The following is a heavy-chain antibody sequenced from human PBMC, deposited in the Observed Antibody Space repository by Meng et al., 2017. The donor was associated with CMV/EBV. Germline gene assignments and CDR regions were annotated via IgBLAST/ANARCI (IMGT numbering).Heavy chain of an antibody. D-gene: IGHD6-13*01. CDR2: IYYSGST. Sequence: SETLSLTCTVSGGSISSSSYYWGWIRQPPGKGLEWIGSIYYSGSTYYNPSLKSRVTISVDTSKNQFSLKLSSVTAADTALYYCARIAADNSYYYYYGMDVWGQGTTVTVSS. V-gene: IGHV4-39*01. CDR1: GGSISSSSYY. CDR3: ARIAADNSYYYYYGMDV. J-gene: IGHJ6*02.